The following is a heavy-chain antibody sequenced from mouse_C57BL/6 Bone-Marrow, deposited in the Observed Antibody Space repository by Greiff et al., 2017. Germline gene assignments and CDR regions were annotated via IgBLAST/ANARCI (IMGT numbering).Heavy chain of an antibody. CDR2: ISSGGSYT. CDR1: GFTFSSYG. V-gene: IGHV5-6*01. CDR3: ARRGYYGFAY. Sequence: DVQLVESGGDLVKPGGSLKLSCAASGFTFSSYGMSWVRQTPDKRLEWVATISSGGSYTYYPDSVKGRFTISRDNAKNTLYLQMSSLKSEDSAMYYCARRGYYGFAYWGQGTLVTVSA. J-gene: IGHJ3*01. D-gene: IGHD2-3*01.